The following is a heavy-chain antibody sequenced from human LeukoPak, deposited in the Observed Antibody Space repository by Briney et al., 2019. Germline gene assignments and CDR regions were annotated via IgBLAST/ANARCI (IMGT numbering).Heavy chain of an antibody. CDR2: VKQDGSER. Sequence: GGSLRLSCAASGFTFSSYWMSWVRQAPGKGLEWVANVKQDGSERAYVDSVKGRFTISRDNAKNSLYLQMNSLRAEDTAVYYCARDAPNYSSTWYPSHYWGRGTLVTVSS. J-gene: IGHJ4*02. V-gene: IGHV3-7*03. CDR1: GFTFSSYW. D-gene: IGHD6-13*01. CDR3: ARDAPNYSSTWYPSHY.